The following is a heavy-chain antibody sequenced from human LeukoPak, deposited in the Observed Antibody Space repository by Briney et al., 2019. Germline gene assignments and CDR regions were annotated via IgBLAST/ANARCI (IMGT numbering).Heavy chain of an antibody. CDR1: GGSISTYY. Sequence: PSETLSLACTVSGGSISTYYWSWIRQPPGKGLEWIGHIYYSGSTNYNPSLKSRVTIAVDTSKNHFSLKLSSVTAADTVVYYCTRNYDSSGYTTFGYWGRGTLVTVSS. D-gene: IGHD3-22*01. CDR3: TRNYDSSGYTTFGY. CDR2: IYYSGST. V-gene: IGHV4-59*01. J-gene: IGHJ4*02.